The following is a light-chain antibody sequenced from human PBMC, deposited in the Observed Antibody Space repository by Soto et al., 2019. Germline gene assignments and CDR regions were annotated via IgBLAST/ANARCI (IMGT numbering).Light chain of an antibody. V-gene: IGLV2-14*01. CDR2: EVT. J-gene: IGLJ1*01. CDR3: SSYTSHSTLNV. CDR1: SSDIGAYNY. Sequence: QSALTQPASGSGSPGQSITISCIGTSSDIGAYNYVSWYQQHPGKVPKLMIYEVTNRPSGLSNRFSGSKSGNTASLTISGLQTEYEADYFCSSYTSHSTLNVFGNGTKVTVL.